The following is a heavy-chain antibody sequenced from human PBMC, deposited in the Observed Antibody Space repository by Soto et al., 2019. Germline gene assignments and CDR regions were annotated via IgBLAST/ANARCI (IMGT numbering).Heavy chain of an antibody. CDR2: MNPNSGNT. Sequence: QVQLVQSGAEVKKPGSSVKVSCKASGGTFSSYAISWVRQATGQGLEWMGWMNPNSGNTGYAQKFQGRVTMTRNTSISTAYMELSSLRSEDTAVYYCARGGWSAVAGYIDYWGQGTLDTVSS. V-gene: IGHV1-8*02. CDR3: ARGGWSAVAGYIDY. D-gene: IGHD6-19*01. CDR1: GGTFSSYA. J-gene: IGHJ4*02.